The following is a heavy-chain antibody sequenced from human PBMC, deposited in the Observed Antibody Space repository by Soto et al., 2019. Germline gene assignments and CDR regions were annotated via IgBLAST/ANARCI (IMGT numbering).Heavy chain of an antibody. CDR1: GGSFSGYY. CDR2: INHSGST. J-gene: IGHJ6*03. CDR3: AIVTTSAYYYYMDV. Sequence: SETLSLTCAVYGGSFSGYYWSWIRQPPGKGLEWIGEINHSGSTNYNPSLKSRVTISVDTSKNQFSLKLSSVTAADTAVYYCAIVTTSAYYYYMDVWGKGTTVTVSS. D-gene: IGHD4-4*01. V-gene: IGHV4-34*01.